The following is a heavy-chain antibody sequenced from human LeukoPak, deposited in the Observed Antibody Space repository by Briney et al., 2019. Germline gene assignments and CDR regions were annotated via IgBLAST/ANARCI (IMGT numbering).Heavy chain of an antibody. D-gene: IGHD5-18*01. Sequence: ASVKVSCKASGGTFSSYAISWVRQAPGQGLEWMGGIIPIFGTANYAQKFQGRVTITADESTSTAYMELSSLRSEDTAVYYCARERDTAMADYYYYGMDVWAKGPRSPSP. CDR2: IIPIFGTA. CDR1: GGTFSSYA. J-gene: IGHJ6*02. CDR3: ARERDTAMADYYYYGMDV. V-gene: IGHV1-69*13.